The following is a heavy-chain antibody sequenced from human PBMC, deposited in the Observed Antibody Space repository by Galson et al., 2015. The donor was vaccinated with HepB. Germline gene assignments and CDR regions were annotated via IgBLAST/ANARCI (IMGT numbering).Heavy chain of an antibody. CDR3: AKSRVQGGYGDYVVNWGQGTLVTVSSGSASAPTLFPENYYGSGSDAFDI. CDR2: IRFDDSEK. V-gene: IGHV3-30*02. J-gene: IGHJ3*02. Sequence: SLRLSCAASGFTFSSYGMHWVRQAPGKGLEWVAFIRFDDSEKYYADSVKGRFTISRDNSKNTLFLQMNSLRAEDTAVYYCAKSRVQGGYGDYVVNWGQGTLVTVSSGSASAPTLFPENYYGSGSDAFDIWGQGTMVTVSS. CDR1: GFTFSSYG. D-gene: IGHD3-10*01.